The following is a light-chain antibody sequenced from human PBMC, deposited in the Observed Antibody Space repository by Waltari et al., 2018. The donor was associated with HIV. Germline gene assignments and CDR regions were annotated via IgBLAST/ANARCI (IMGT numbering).Light chain of an antibody. CDR2: DVS. V-gene: IGLV2-11*01. J-gene: IGLJ2*01. CDR3: CAYAGSYSVV. Sequence: QSALTQPRSMSGSPGQSVTISCTGTNNDVGFSDYVSWFQQHPGKVPNLIISDVSKLPPVVPDRFSGSKSDNTASLTISGLQPEDEAHYYCCAYAGSYSVVFGGGTKLTVL. CDR1: NNDVGFSDY.